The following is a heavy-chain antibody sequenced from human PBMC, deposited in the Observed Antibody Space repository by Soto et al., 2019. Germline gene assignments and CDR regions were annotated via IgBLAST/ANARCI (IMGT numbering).Heavy chain of an antibody. V-gene: IGHV3-23*01. CDR3: AKVNSYALRRDYYFDY. Sequence: PGGSLRLSCTASGFTFTSYSMNWVRQAPGKGLEWVSAISGSGGSTYYADSVKGRFTISRDNSKNTLYLQMNSLRAEDTAVYYCAKVNSYALRRDYYFDYWGQGTLVTVSS. CDR1: GFTFTSYS. D-gene: IGHD5-18*01. CDR2: ISGSGGST. J-gene: IGHJ4*02.